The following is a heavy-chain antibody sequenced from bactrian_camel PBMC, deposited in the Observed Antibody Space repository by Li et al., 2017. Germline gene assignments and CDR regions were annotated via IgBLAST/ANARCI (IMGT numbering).Heavy chain of an antibody. V-gene: IGHV3S53*01. D-gene: IGHD2*01. Sequence: VQLVESGGDSVQAGGSLRLSCEASRPQPQDTASLYTFDSACMGWFRQAPGKEREGVAAIGSDGSTNYADSVKGRFTISKDNGKNTLYLEMNSLRPEDSAMYYCAADGGRCDMLVVITAFRAFANWGQGTQVTVS. CDR2: IGSDGST. CDR1: RPQPQDTASLYTFDSA. CDR3: AADGGRCDMLVVITAFRAFAN. J-gene: IGHJ4*01.